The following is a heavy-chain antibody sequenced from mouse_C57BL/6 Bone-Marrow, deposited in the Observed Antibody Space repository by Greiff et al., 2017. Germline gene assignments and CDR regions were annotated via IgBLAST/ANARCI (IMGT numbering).Heavy chain of an antibody. CDR1: GYTFTSYW. D-gene: IGHD2-5*01. CDR3: ARDSNYFYH. Sequence: QVQQQQPGAELVKPGASVKLSCKASGYTFTSYWMHWVKQRPGQGLEWIGMIHPNSGSTNYNEKFKSKATLTVDKSSSTAYMQLSSRTSEDSAVYYCARDSNYFYHWGQGTTLTVSS. V-gene: IGHV1-64*01. CDR2: IHPNSGST. J-gene: IGHJ2*01.